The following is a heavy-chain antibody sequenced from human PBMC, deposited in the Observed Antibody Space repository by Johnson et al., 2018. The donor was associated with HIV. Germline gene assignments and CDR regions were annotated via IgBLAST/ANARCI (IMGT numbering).Heavy chain of an antibody. J-gene: IGHJ3*02. CDR2: IRYDGSYK. V-gene: IGHV3-30*02. CDR1: GFTFSSYA. CDR3: AKDLGITVAGRGGLDAFDI. Sequence: QVQLVESGGGVVQPGRSLRLSCSASGFTFSSYAMHWVRQAPGKGLEWVAFIRYDGSYKYYADSVKGRFTISRDNSKNTLYVQMNSLRGDDTAVYYCAKDLGITVAGRGGLDAFDIWGQGTMVTVSS. D-gene: IGHD6-19*01.